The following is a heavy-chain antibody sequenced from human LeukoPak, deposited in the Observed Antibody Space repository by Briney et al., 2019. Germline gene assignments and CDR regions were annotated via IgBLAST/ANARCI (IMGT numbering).Heavy chain of an antibody. CDR1: GFTFSSYA. V-gene: IGHV3-23*01. Sequence: PGGSLRLSCAASGFTFSSYAMSWVRQAPGKGLEWVSAISGSGGSTYYADSVKGRFTISRDNAKNTLYLQMNSLRVEDTAVYYCAKGYCSSTSCLFDYWGQGTLVTVSS. CDR3: AKGYCSSTSCLFDY. J-gene: IGHJ4*02. CDR2: ISGSGGST. D-gene: IGHD2-2*01.